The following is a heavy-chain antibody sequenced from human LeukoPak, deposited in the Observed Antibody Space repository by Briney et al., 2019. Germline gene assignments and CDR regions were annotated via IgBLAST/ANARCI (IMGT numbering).Heavy chain of an antibody. J-gene: IGHJ4*02. CDR1: GGSISADY. D-gene: IGHD3-22*01. CDR3: ARGGWNKFDY. V-gene: IGHV4-4*07. Sequence: ASETLSLTCSVSGGSISADYWIWIRQPAGKGLEYIGRYYPNGNTNYNPSLQSRVTMSVDTSKNQFSLMLSSVTAADTAVYYCARGGWNKFDYWGQGTLVTVSS. CDR2: YYPNGNT.